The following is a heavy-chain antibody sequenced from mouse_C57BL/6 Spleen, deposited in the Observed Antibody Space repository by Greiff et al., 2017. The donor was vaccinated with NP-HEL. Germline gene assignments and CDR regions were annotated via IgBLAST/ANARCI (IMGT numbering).Heavy chain of an antibody. CDR2: IDPETGGT. CDR3: TRVGYYGSSYYAMDY. V-gene: IGHV1-15*01. J-gene: IGHJ4*01. Sequence: VQLQQSGAELVRPGASVTLSCKASGYTFTDYEMHWVKQTPVHGLEWIGAIDPETGGTAYTQKFQGKAILTADKSSSTAYMELRSLTSDDSAVYYCTRVGYYGSSYYAMDYWGQGTSVTVSS. D-gene: IGHD1-1*01. CDR1: GYTFTDYE.